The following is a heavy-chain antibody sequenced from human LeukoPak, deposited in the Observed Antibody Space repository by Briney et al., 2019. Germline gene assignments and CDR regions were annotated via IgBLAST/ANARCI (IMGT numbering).Heavy chain of an antibody. CDR3: VRTAGIFWSGAYYFDS. CDR2: MNPNSGNI. CDR1: GDSLTSYD. V-gene: IGHV1-8*01. J-gene: IGHJ4*02. Sequence: GASVKVSCKASGDSLTSYDINWVRQATGQGLEWMGWMNPNSGNIGYAHKFQGRLTMTRNTSRSTAYMELRSLTSDDTAVYYCVRTAGIFWSGAYYFDSWGQGTLVTVSS. D-gene: IGHD3-3*01.